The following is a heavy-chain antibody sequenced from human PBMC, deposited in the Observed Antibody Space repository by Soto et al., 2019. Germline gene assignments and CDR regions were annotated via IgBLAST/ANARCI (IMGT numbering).Heavy chain of an antibody. D-gene: IGHD6-13*01. V-gene: IGHV4-34*01. CDR3: AMSVIAAAVEWFDP. CDR1: GGSFSGYY. Sequence: PSETLSLTCAVYGGSFSGYYWSWIRQPPGKGLEWIGEINHSGSTNYNPSLKSRVTISVDTSKNQFSLKLSSVTAADTAVYYCAMSVIAAAVEWFDPWGHGTLVTVSS. CDR2: INHSGST. J-gene: IGHJ5*02.